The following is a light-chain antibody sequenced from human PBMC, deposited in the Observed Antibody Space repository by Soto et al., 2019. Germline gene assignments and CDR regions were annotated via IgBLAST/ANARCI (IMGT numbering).Light chain of an antibody. CDR3: SSYTSSSTLHV. CDR2: DVS. J-gene: IGLJ1*01. V-gene: IGLV2-14*01. CDR1: SSDVGGYNY. Sequence: QSALTQPGSVSGSPGQSITISCTGTSSDVGGYNYVSWYQQHPGKAPKLMIYDVSNRPSGVSNRFSGSKSGNTASLTISGLQAEDEADYYCSSYTSSSTLHVFGTGTKLTVL.